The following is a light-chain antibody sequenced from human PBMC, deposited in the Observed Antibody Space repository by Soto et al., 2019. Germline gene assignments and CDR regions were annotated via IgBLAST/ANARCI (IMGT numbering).Light chain of an antibody. CDR2: IAS. Sequence: DIQMTQSPTSLYASVGDRVTITCRASQNINNFLKWYQQKSGKDPKLLSYIASTLESGVPSRFSGSGSGTDFTLTISCLQPEDFATYYCQQSYSTPRTFGQGTKVDVK. V-gene: IGKV1-39*01. J-gene: IGKJ1*01. CDR1: QNINNF. CDR3: QQSYSTPRT.